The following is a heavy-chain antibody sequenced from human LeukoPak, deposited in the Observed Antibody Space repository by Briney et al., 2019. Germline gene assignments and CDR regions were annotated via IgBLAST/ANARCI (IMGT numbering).Heavy chain of an antibody. Sequence: SETLSLTCTVSGGSISSYYWSWIRQPPGKGLEWIGYIYYSGSTNYNPSLKSRVTISVDTSKNQFSLKLSSVTAADTAVYYCAREKEDSRDYCGMDVWGHGITVTVSS. D-gene: IGHD3-10*01. CDR3: AREKEDSRDYCGMDV. CDR2: IYYSGST. CDR1: GGSISSYY. V-gene: IGHV4-59*01. J-gene: IGHJ6*02.